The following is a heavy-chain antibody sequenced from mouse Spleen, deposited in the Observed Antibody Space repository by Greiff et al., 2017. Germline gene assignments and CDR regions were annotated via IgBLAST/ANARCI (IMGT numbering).Heavy chain of an antibody. J-gene: IGHJ2*01. CDR3: TSMAYYGNYFDY. Sequence: VKLQESGAELVRPGASVTLSCKASGYTFTDYEMHWVKQTPVHGLEWIGAIDPETGGTAYNQKFKGKAILTADKSSSTAYMELRSLTSEDSAVYYCTSMAYYGNYFDYWGQGTTLKVSS. D-gene: IGHD2-10*01. V-gene: IGHV1-15*01. CDR2: IDPETGGT. CDR1: GYTFTDYE.